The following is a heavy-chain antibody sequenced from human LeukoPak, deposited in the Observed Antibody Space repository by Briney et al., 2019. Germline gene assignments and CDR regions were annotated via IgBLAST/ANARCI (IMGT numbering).Heavy chain of an antibody. V-gene: IGHV3-23*01. CDR2: ISGSSGSA. D-gene: IGHD5-18*01. J-gene: IGHJ4*02. CDR1: GFTFRSYA. CDR3: AKDRDTPMISYYFDY. Sequence: GGSLRLSCAASGFTFRSYAMSRVRQAPGKALEWVSAISGSSGSANYADSVKGRFTISRDYSKNILYLQMNSLRAEDTALYYCAKDRDTPMISYYFDYWGQGTPVTVSS.